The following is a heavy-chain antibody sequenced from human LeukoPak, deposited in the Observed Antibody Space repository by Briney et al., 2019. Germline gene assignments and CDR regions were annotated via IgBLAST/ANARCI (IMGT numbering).Heavy chain of an antibody. V-gene: IGHV3-11*04. CDR2: ISNSGSTI. Sequence: GGSLRLPCAASKFTFSDYYMSWIRQAPGKGLEWVSYISNSGSTIYYADSVKGRFTISRDNAKNSLYLQMNSLRAEDTAVYYCARDKHHYYDSSGFDYWGQGTLVTVSS. D-gene: IGHD3-22*01. J-gene: IGHJ4*02. CDR3: ARDKHHYYDSSGFDY. CDR1: KFTFSDYY.